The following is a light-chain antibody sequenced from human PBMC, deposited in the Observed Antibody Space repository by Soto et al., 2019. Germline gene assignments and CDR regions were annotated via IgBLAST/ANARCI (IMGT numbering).Light chain of an antibody. CDR1: QSVSSY. Sequence: EIVLTQSPATLSLSPGERDALSCRASQSVSSYLAWYQQKPGQAPRLLIYDASKRATGIPARFSGSGSGTDFTLTISSLEPEDVAVYFCQQRSNWPSTFGGGTKVEI. J-gene: IGKJ4*01. CDR2: DAS. CDR3: QQRSNWPST. V-gene: IGKV3-11*01.